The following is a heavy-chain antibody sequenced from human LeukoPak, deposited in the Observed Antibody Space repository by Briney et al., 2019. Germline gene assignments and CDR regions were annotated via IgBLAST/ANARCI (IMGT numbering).Heavy chain of an antibody. CDR1: GYTFISYN. V-gene: IGHV1-18*01. CDR2: ISAYNGDT. J-gene: IGHJ3*01. Sequence: ASVKVSCKASGYTFISYNIAWVRQAPGQGLEWMGWISAYNGDTNYGQKVQGRVAMTTDTSTRTAYMELRGLRSDDTAVYYCARDVFEGFGERVVDAFDLWGQGTMVTVSS. D-gene: IGHD3-10*01. CDR3: ARDVFEGFGERVVDAFDL.